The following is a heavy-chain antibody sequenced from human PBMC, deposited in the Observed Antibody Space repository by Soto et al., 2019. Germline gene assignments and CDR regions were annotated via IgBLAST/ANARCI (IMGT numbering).Heavy chain of an antibody. CDR2: IGSSSSYI. D-gene: IGHD3-22*01. J-gene: IGHJ4*02. V-gene: IGHV3-11*05. CDR1: GFPCSAYY. Sequence: QVQLVEFGGDLVKPGGSLRLSCAASGFPCSAYYMSWIRQAPGKGLEWVSSIGSSSSYINYADSVKGRFTISRDNAKNSLYLQMNSLRAEDTAVYYCARRRPIGYYNYWGQGTLVTVSA. CDR3: ARRRPIGYYNY.